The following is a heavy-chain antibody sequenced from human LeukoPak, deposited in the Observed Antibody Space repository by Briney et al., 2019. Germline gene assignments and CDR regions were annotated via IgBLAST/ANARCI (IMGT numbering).Heavy chain of an antibody. J-gene: IGHJ4*02. CDR3: ARMRFGEHDY. V-gene: IGHV1-69*02. CDR1: GDTFIPYT. D-gene: IGHD3-10*01. Sequence: SVKVSCKASGDTFIPYTFSWVRQAPGQGLEWMGRIIPILGIANYAQKFQGRVTITADKSTSTAYMELSSLRSEDTAVYYCARMRFGEHDYWGQGTLVTVSS. CDR2: IIPILGIA.